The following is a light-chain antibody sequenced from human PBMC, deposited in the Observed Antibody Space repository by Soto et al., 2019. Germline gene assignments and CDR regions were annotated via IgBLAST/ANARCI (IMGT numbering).Light chain of an antibody. CDR3: AAWDDSLNAL. CDR1: FSNIGDNA. J-gene: IGLJ1*01. V-gene: IGLV1-44*01. CDR2: LND. Sequence: QSALTQPPSLSATPGQRVNISCSGSFSNIGDNAVNWYQQLPGAAPKLLIYLNDHRPSGVPDRFSGSKSGTSAFLAISGLQSEDEADYYCAAWDDSLNALFGNGTKVTVL.